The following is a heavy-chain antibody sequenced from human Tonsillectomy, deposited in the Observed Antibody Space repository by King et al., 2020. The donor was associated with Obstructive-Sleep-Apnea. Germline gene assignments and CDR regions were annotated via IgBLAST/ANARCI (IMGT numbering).Heavy chain of an antibody. CDR2: IIPILGIA. D-gene: IGHD5-18*01. CDR3: ARDDTAMVPHYY. V-gene: IGHV1-69*09. Sequence: QLVQSGAEVKKPGSSVKVSCKASGGTFSSYAISWVRQAPGQGLEWMGRIIPILGIANYAQKFQGRVTITADKSTSTAYMELSSLRSEDTAVYYCARDDTAMVPHYYWGQGTLVTVSS. J-gene: IGHJ4*02. CDR1: GGTFSSYA.